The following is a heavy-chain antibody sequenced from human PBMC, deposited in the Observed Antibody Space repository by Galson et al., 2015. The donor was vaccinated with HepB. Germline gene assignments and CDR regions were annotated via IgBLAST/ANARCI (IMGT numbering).Heavy chain of an antibody. V-gene: IGHV1-58*01. CDR1: GFTFTSSA. Sequence: SVKVSCKASGFTFTSSAVQWVRQARGQRLEWIGWIVVGSGKTNYAQKFQERVTITRDMSTSTAYMELSSLRSEDTAVYYCAASSIAAPGDYYYYGMDVWGQGTTVTVSS. D-gene: IGHD6-6*01. CDR2: IVVGSGKT. CDR3: AASSIAAPGDYYYYGMDV. J-gene: IGHJ6*02.